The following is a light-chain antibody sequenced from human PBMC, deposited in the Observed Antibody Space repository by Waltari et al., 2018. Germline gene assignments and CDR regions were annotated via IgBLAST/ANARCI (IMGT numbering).Light chain of an antibody. CDR2: RNN. CDR1: NSHPGMNS. Sequence: QSVLTQPPSASGTPGQRVSFSCSGSNSHPGMNSLYWYQQPPGMAPKLLIYRNNQRPSGVPDRFSGSKYGTSASLAISGLRSEDEAVYYCASWDDSHYVFGPGTKVTVL. V-gene: IGLV1-47*01. J-gene: IGLJ1*01. CDR3: ASWDDSHYV.